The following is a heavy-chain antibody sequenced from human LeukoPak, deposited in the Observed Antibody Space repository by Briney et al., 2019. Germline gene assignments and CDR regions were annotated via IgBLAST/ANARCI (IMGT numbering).Heavy chain of an antibody. V-gene: IGHV3-7*01. J-gene: IGHJ4*02. CDR1: GFTFSSYW. Sequence: GGSLRLSCAASGFTFSSYWMTWVRQAPGKGLEWVANIKQDGSGKYYVDSVKGRFTISRDNAKNSLYLQMNSLRAEDTAVYYCAKDLKGYNYGYFDYWGQGTLVTVSS. CDR3: AKDLKGYNYGYFDY. CDR2: IKQDGSGK. D-gene: IGHD5-18*01.